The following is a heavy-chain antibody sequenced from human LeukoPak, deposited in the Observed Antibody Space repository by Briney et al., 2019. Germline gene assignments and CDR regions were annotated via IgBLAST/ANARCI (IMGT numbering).Heavy chain of an antibody. CDR1: GGSISSGGYY. J-gene: IGHJ6*04. Sequence: SQTLSLTCTVSGGSISSGGYYWSWIRQPPGKGLEWIGYIYHSGSTYYNPSLKSRVTISVDRSKNQFSLKLSSVTAADTAVYYCASNKDSFYDFWSGARGPSHVWGEGTTVTVSS. V-gene: IGHV4-30-2*01. D-gene: IGHD3-3*01. CDR2: IYHSGST. CDR3: ASNKDSFYDFWSGARGPSHV.